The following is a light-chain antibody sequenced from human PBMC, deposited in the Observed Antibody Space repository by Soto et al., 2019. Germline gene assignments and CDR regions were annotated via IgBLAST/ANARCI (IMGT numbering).Light chain of an antibody. J-gene: IGKJ1*01. CDR2: GVS. CDR1: QSVPSNF. CDR3: QQYDSSCT. Sequence: EIVLTQSPGTLSLSPGERATLSCRASQSVPSNFLAWYQQKPGQAPILVIYGVSRRATGTPDRFSGSGSGTDFTLTISRLEPEDCAVYYCQQYDSSCTFGQGTKVEIK. V-gene: IGKV3-20*01.